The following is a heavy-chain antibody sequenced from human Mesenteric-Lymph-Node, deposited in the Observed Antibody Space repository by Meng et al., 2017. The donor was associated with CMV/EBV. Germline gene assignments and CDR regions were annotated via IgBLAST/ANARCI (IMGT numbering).Heavy chain of an antibody. J-gene: IGHJ4*02. CDR2: IERDGSLQ. D-gene: IGHD7-27*01. CDR3: ARDLWGSEDY. CDR1: GFTFSNHG. Sequence: GESLKISCIASGFTFSNHGMSWVRQAPGKGLEWVATIERDGSLQHYVDSVRGRFIISRDDAKNSLYLQMNSLRAGDTAVYHCARDLWGSEDYWGQGSLVTVSS. V-gene: IGHV3-7*01.